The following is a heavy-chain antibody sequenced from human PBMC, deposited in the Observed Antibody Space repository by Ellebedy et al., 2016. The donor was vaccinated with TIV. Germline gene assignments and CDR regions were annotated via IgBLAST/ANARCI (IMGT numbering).Heavy chain of an antibody. V-gene: IGHV3-74*01. CDR1: GFTFSSYA. CDR2: ISPDGGSV. D-gene: IGHD3-10*01. Sequence: GGSLRLSCAASGFTFSSYAMHWVRQAPGKGLMWISRISPDGGSVRYADSVKGRFTISRDNAENTLSLQMTSLRAEDTAVYYCATDRGEGGLPSFFDSWGQGTLVTVSS. CDR3: ATDRGEGGLPSFFDS. J-gene: IGHJ4*02.